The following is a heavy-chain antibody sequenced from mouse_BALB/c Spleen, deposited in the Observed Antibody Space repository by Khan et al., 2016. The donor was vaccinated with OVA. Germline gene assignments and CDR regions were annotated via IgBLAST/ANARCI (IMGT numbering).Heavy chain of an antibody. D-gene: IGHD2-4*01. CDR3: ARSKITTWYFDV. V-gene: IGHV5-17*02. CDR1: GFTFSHFG. CDR2: ISSGSATI. J-gene: IGHJ1*01. Sequence: EVELVESGFFFFQPGGSRKLSCAASGFTFSHFGMHWIRQAPEKGLEWVASISSGSATIYYAATMKGRFTISRDHPKNTLFLHMTSLRSEDTAMYYCARSKITTWYFDVWGAGTTVTVSS.